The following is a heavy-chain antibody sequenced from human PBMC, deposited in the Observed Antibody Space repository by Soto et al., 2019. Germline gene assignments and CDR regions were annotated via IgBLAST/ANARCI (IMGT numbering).Heavy chain of an antibody. CDR1: GFTFSSYA. Sequence: GGSLRLSCAASGFTFSSYAMSWVRQAPGKGLEWVSAISGNGGSTYYADSVKGRFTISRDNSKNTLYLQMNSLRAEDTAVYYCAKIWFGELLPYYFDYWGQGTLVTVSS. V-gene: IGHV3-23*01. J-gene: IGHJ4*02. D-gene: IGHD3-10*01. CDR3: AKIWFGELLPYYFDY. CDR2: ISGNGGST.